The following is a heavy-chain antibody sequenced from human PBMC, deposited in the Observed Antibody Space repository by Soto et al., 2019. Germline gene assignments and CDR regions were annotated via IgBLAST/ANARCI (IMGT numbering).Heavy chain of an antibody. V-gene: IGHV1-69*02. CDR3: ARARGIAAAGTGYFQH. D-gene: IGHD6-13*01. CDR2: IIPILGIA. J-gene: IGHJ1*01. Sequence: QVQLVQSGAEVQKPGSSVKVSCKASGGTFSSYTISWVRQAPGQGLEWMGRIIPILGIANYAQKFQGRVTITADKSTSTAYMELSSLRSEDTAVYYCARARGIAAAGTGYFQHWGQGTLVTVSS. CDR1: GGTFSSYT.